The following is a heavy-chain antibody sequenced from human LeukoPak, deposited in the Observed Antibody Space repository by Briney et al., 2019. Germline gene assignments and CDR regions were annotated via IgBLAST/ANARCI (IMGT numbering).Heavy chain of an antibody. J-gene: IGHJ4*02. V-gene: IGHV3-30*04. CDR1: GFTFSSYA. D-gene: IGHD4-23*01. CDR3: ARDRFVPIAGNLDY. CDR2: ISYDGSNT. Sequence: HPGGSLRLSCAASGFTFSSYAMEWVRQARGKGLEWVAVISYDGSNTYYADSVKGRFTISRDNSKNTLYLQMNSLRAEDTAVYYCARDRFVPIAGNLDYWGQGTLVTVSS.